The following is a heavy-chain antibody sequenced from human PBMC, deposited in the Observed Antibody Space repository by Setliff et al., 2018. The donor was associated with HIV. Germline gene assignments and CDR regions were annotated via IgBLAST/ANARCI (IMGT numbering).Heavy chain of an antibody. V-gene: IGHV7-4-1*02. J-gene: IGHJ5*02. CDR2: INANTGNP. CDR3: ARDYNYASGTYNWFDP. Sequence: ASVKVSCKASGYVFTTYVINWVRQAPGRGLELMGWINANTGNPRYAPGFTGRFVFSLDTSSTTAHLQINGLKTDDTAVYYCARDYNYASGTYNWFDPWGQGTLVTVSS. CDR1: GYVFTTYV. D-gene: IGHD3-10*01.